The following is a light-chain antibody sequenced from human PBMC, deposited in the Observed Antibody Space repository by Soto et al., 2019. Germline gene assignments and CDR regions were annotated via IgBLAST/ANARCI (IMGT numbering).Light chain of an antibody. CDR2: DVT. CDR3: CSYAGSDTII. V-gene: IGLV2-11*01. CDR1: SSDVGGYEY. Sequence: QSALTQPRSVSGSPGQSVTISCTGTSSDVGGYEYVSWYQQHPGKAPKLFIYDVTERPSGVPDRFSASKSGNTASLTIAGLRAEDEADYYCCSYAGSDTIIFGGGTQLTVL. J-gene: IGLJ2*01.